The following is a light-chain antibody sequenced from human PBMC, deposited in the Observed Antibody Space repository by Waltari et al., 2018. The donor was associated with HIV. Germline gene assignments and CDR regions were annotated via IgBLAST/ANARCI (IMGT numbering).Light chain of an antibody. J-gene: IGKJ1*01. CDR3: QHYDSPPRT. Sequence: DIQMTQSPSSLSASVGDTVNITCRASQGISNSVAWYQQKSGEAPKVLVYAASRLERGVPSRFSGSGSGTDYTLTISCLQPEDFASYYCQHYDSPPRTFGQGTKVEV. V-gene: IGKV1-NL1*01. CDR1: QGISNS. CDR2: AAS.